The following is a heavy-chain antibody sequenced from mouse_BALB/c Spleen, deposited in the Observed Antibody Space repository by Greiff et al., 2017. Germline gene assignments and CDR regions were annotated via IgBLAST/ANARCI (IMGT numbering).Heavy chain of an antibody. J-gene: IGHJ4*01. V-gene: IGHV1-82*01. CDR3: ARGATATGAMDY. D-gene: IGHD1-2*01. CDR1: GYAFSSSW. CDR2: IYPGDGDT. Sequence: VKVVESGPELVKPGASVKISCKASGYAFSSSWMNWVKQRPGQGLEWIGRIYPGDGDTNYNGKFKGKATLTADKSSSTAYMQLSSLTSVDSAVYFCARGATATGAMDYWGQGTSVTVSS.